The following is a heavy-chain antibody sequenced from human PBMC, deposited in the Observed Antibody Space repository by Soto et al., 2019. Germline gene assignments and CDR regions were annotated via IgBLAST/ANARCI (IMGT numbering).Heavy chain of an antibody. CDR1: GGTFSSYT. CDR3: AMYGEVIRSYYCDY. D-gene: IGHD4-17*01. CDR2: IIPILGIA. J-gene: IGHJ4*02. Sequence: QVQLVQSGAEVKKPGSSVKVSCKASGGTFSSYTISWVRQAPGQGLEWMGRIIPILGIANYAQKFQGRVTITADKSTSTAYMELSSLRSEDTAVYYCAMYGEVIRSYYCDYWGQGTLVTVSS. V-gene: IGHV1-69*02.